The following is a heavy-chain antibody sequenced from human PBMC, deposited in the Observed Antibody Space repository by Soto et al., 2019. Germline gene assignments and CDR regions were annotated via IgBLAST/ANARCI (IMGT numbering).Heavy chain of an antibody. J-gene: IGHJ6*02. Sequence: EVQLVESGGGLVKPGGSLRLSCAASGFSFSNAWMNWVRQAPGKGLEWVGRIKRKIDGEATDYAGPVKGRFTVFREDSTSALYLQMNSLKGDDTAVYYCTTGSVEGVWGQGTTVTVS. CDR3: TTGSVEGV. CDR1: GFSFSNAW. V-gene: IGHV3-15*07. CDR2: IKRKIDGEAT. D-gene: IGHD2-15*01.